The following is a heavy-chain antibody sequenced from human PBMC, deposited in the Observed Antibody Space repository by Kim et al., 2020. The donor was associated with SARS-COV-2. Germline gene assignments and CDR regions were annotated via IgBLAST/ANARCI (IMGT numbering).Heavy chain of an antibody. J-gene: IGHJ4*02. D-gene: IGHD2-15*01. Sequence: GGSLRLSCAASGFTFSSYSMNWVRQAPGKGLEWVSVIGGSGYHTYYADSVKGRFTISRDNSKNTLFLQMNSLRSEDTAIYYGAKDTGSRSFYYWGQGTL. CDR2: IGGSGYHT. V-gene: IGHV3-23*01. CDR3: AKDTGSRSFYY. CDR1: GFTFSSYS.